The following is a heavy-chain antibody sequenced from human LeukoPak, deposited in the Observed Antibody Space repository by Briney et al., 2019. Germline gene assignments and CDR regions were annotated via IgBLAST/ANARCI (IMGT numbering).Heavy chain of an antibody. CDR2: INHSGST. CDR3: AGVIAAAGTGWFDP. J-gene: IGHJ5*02. D-gene: IGHD6-13*01. V-gene: IGHV4-34*01. Sequence: KPSETLSLTCAVYGGSFSGYYWSWIRQPPGKGLEWIGEINHSGSTNYNPSLKSRVTISVDTSKNQFSLKLSSVTAADTAVYYCAGVIAAAGTGWFDPWGQGTLVTVSS. CDR1: GGSFSGYY.